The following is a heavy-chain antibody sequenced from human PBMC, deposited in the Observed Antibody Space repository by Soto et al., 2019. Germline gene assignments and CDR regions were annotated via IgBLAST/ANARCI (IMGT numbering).Heavy chain of an antibody. V-gene: IGHV4-4*07. CDR3: ARGSLAPYY. CDR2: IYTSGST. D-gene: IGHD1-26*01. Sequence: QVQLQESGPGLVKPSETLSLTCTVSGASLNNYYWSWVRQPAGKGLEWVGRIYTSGSTNYNPSLESRVTMSVDTSKNQFSLKLSSVTAADTAVYYCARGSLAPYYCGQGTLITVSS. CDR1: GASLNNYY. J-gene: IGHJ4*02.